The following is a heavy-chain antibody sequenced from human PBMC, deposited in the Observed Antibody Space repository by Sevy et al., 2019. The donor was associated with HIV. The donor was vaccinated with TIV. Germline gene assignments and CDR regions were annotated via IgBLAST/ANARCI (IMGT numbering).Heavy chain of an antibody. V-gene: IGHV3-21*01. CDR2: ITSSSSYK. Sequence: GGSLRLSCAASGFTFSIYSMNWVRQAPGKGLEWVSSITSSSSYKYYADSVKGRFTISGDNAKNSLYLQMNSLRGEDTALYYCARDRLWELLPFDYWGQGTLVTVSS. CDR3: ARDRLWELLPFDY. D-gene: IGHD1-26*01. CDR1: GFTFSIYS. J-gene: IGHJ4*02.